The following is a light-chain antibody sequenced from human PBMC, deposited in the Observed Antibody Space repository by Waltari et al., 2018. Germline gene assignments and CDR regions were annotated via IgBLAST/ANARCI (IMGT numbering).Light chain of an antibody. J-gene: IGKJ2*01. CDR1: QSVSRY. Sequence: EVVLTPSPATLSLSPGERATLSCRASQSVSRYLAWYQQKPGQAPRLLIYDASNRATGIPPRFGGSGSGTDFTLTISSLEPEDFAVYYCQQRSNWYTFGQGTKLEIK. V-gene: IGKV3-11*01. CDR2: DAS. CDR3: QQRSNWYT.